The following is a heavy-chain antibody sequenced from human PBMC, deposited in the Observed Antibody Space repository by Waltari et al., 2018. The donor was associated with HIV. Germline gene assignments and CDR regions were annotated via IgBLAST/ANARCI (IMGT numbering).Heavy chain of an antibody. J-gene: IGHJ4*02. CDR1: GYTLTELS. CDR2: FDPEEGET. Sequence: QVQLVQSGAEVKKPGASVKVSCTVSGYTLTELSMHWLRQAPGQGLEWMGGFDPEEGETIYAQKLQGKVTMTEETSADTAYMELSSLRSEDTAVYYCATAPPRGDSMRWGQGTLVTVAS. V-gene: IGHV1-24*01. CDR3: ATAPPRGDSMR. D-gene: IGHD5-18*01.